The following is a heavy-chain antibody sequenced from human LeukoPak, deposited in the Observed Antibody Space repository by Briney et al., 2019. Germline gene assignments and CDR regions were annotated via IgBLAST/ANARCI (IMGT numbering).Heavy chain of an antibody. D-gene: IGHD1-14*01. CDR3: ARGPSRYTIRLASGDY. Sequence: GGSLRLSCAASGFTFSSYSMNWVRQAPGKGLEWVSSISSSSYIYYADSVKGRFTISRDNAKNSLYLQMNSLRAEDTAVYYCARGPSRYTIRLASGDYWGQGTLVTVSS. CDR1: GFTFSSYS. J-gene: IGHJ4*02. V-gene: IGHV3-21*01. CDR2: ISSSSYI.